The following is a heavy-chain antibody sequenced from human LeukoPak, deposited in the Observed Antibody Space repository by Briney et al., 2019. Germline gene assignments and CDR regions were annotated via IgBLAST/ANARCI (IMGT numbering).Heavy chain of an antibody. Sequence: PSETLSLTCTVSGDSISRSNFYWGWIRQPPGKGLEWVGSVHYSGSTYYNPSLKSRVTISVDTSKNQFPLKLTSVTAADTAVYYCARPTYYDNSGYYYWGQGTLVTVSS. CDR3: ARPTYYDNSGYYY. D-gene: IGHD3-22*01. CDR2: VHYSGST. J-gene: IGHJ4*02. V-gene: IGHV4-39*01. CDR1: GDSISRSNFY.